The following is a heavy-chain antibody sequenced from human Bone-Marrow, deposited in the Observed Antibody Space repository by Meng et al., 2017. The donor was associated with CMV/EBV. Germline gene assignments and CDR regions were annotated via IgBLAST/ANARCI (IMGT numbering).Heavy chain of an antibody. CDR1: GGSFSGYY. Sequence: SETLSLTCAVYGGSFSGYYWSWIRQPPGKGLEWIGEINHSGSTNYNPSLKSRVTISVDTSKNQFSLKLSSVTAADTAVYYCARYCSSTSCYTRRGSFDYWGQGTRVTVYS. D-gene: IGHD2-2*02. CDR2: INHSGST. CDR3: ARYCSSTSCYTRRGSFDY. J-gene: IGHJ4*02. V-gene: IGHV4-34*01.